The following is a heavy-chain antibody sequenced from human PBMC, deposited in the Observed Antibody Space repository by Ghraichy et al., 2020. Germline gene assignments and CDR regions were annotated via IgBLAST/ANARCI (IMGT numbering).Heavy chain of an antibody. D-gene: IGHD6-6*01. CDR3: ARVPGDSSWFDY. CDR1: GFTVSSNY. Sequence: GGSLRLSCAASGFTVSSNYMSWVRQAPGKGLEWVSVIYSGGSTYYADSVKGRFTISRDNSKNTLYLQMNSLRAEDTAVYYCARVPGDSSWFDYWGQGTLVTVSS. CDR2: IYSGGST. V-gene: IGHV3-53*01. J-gene: IGHJ4*02.